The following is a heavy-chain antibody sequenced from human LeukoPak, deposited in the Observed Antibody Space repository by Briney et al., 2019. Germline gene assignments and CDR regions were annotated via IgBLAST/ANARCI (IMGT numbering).Heavy chain of an antibody. Sequence: PGGSLRLSCAASGFTFSSYAMSWVRQAPGKGLEWEANIKQDGSEKYYVDSVKGRFTISRDNAKNSLYLQMNSLRAEDTAVYYCGVRNAFDIWGQGTMVTVSS. CDR1: GFTFSSYA. CDR3: GVRNAFDI. CDR2: IKQDGSEK. V-gene: IGHV3-7*01. J-gene: IGHJ3*02. D-gene: IGHD1-1*01.